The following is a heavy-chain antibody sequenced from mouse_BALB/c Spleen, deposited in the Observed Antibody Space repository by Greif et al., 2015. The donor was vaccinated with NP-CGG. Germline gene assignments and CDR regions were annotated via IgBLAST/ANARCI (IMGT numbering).Heavy chain of an antibody. Sequence: QVQLQQSGPGLVQPSQSLSITCTVSGFSLTSYGVHWVRQSPGKGLEWLGVIWSGGSTDYNAAFISRLSISKDNSKSQVFFKMNSLQANDTAIYYCARNYDGYYRPFAYWGQGTLVTVSA. D-gene: IGHD2-3*01. CDR3: ARNYDGYYRPFAY. CDR1: GFSLTSYG. J-gene: IGHJ3*01. V-gene: IGHV2-2*02. CDR2: IWSGGST.